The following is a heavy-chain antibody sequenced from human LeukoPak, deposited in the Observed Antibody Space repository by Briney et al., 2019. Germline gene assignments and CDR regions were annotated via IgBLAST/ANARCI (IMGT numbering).Heavy chain of an antibody. CDR1: GFTFSSYA. CDR2: ISSSSSYI. CDR3: ARSYYDSSGYSTFDY. J-gene: IGHJ4*02. Sequence: GGSLRLSCAASGFTFSSYAMSWVRQAPGKGLEWVSSISSSSSYIYHADSVKGRFTISRDNAKNSLYLQMNSLRAEDTAVYYCARSYYDSSGYSTFDYWGQGTLVTVSS. D-gene: IGHD3-22*01. V-gene: IGHV3-21*01.